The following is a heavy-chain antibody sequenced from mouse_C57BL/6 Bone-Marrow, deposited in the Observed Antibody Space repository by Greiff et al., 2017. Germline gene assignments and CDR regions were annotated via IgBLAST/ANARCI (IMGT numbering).Heavy chain of an antibody. Sequence: VQLKESGPELVKPGASVKISCKASGYSFTGYFMNWVKQSHGKSLEWIGSINPYNGDTFYNQKFKGKATLTVYKSSSTAHMELLSLTSDDFAVYDFAREDYGSSYVPFAYWGQGTLVTVSA. CDR3: AREDYGSSYVPFAY. CDR2: INPYNGDT. CDR1: GYSFTGYF. V-gene: IGHV1-37*01. J-gene: IGHJ3*01. D-gene: IGHD1-1*01.